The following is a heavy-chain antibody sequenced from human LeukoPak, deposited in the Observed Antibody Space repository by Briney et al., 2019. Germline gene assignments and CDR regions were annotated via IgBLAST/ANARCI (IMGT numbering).Heavy chain of an antibody. CDR3: AKDSWDAFDI. Sequence: GGSLRLSCAASGFTFSSYAMSWIRQAPGKGLEWVSSISGSAISTYYADSVKGRFTISRDDSKNTLYLQMNSLRAEDTAVYYCAKDSWDAFDIWGQGTMVTVSS. CDR1: GFTFSSYA. V-gene: IGHV3-23*01. CDR2: ISGSAIST. J-gene: IGHJ3*02.